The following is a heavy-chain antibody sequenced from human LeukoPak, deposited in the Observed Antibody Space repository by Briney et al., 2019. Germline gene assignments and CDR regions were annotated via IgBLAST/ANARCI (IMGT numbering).Heavy chain of an antibody. J-gene: IGHJ4*02. CDR2: IYYSGST. CDR1: GGSISSYY. D-gene: IGHD5-24*01. CDR3: ARDRGDGYSDY. V-gene: IGHV4-59*01. Sequence: PSETLSLTCTVSGGSISSYYWSWIRQPPGKGLEWIGYIYYSGSTNYNPSLKSRVTISVDTSKNQFSLKLSSVTAADTAVYYCARDRGDGYSDYWGQGTLVTASS.